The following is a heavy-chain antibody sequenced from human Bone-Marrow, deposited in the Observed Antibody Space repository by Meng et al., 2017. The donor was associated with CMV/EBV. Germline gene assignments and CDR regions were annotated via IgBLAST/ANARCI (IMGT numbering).Heavy chain of an antibody. CDR1: GGSVSSGSYY. V-gene: IGHV4-61*01. D-gene: IGHD6-19*01. J-gene: IGHJ6*02. Sequence: GSLRLSCTVSGGSVSSGSYYWSWIRQPPGKGLEWIGYIYYSGSTNYNPSLKSRVTISVDTSKNQFSLKLSSVTAADTAVYYCARVTTSSGWYGMDVWGQGTTATVSS. CDR3: ARVTTSSGWYGMDV. CDR2: IYYSGST.